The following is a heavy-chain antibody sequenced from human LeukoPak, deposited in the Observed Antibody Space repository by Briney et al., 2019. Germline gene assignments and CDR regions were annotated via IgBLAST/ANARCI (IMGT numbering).Heavy chain of an antibody. CDR2: IYYRGTI. CDR1: GGSISSYY. D-gene: IGHD3-10*01. CDR3: ARAHYSGSGTYYNRAFDY. V-gene: IGHV4-59*01. Sequence: SETLSLTCTVSGGSISSYYWSWIRQPPGKGLEWIGYIYYRGTINYNPSLKSRVTVSIDTSKNQFSLKLSSVTAADTAVYYCARAHYSGSGTYYNRAFDYWGQGALVTVSS. J-gene: IGHJ4*02.